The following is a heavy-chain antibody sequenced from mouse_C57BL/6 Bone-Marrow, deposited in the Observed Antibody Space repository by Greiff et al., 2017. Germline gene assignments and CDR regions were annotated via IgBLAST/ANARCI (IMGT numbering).Heavy chain of an antibody. CDR1: GYTFTSYW. J-gene: IGHJ2*01. CDR3: ASWNKLGGDY. Sequence: VQLQQPGAELVRPGTSVKMSCKASGYTFTSYWMDWAKQRPGRGLEWIGRIDPKGGGTKYNEKFKSKATLTADKPSSTAYMQLSSLTSEDSAVYYCASWNKLGGDYWGQGTTLTVSS. D-gene: IGHD4-1*01. V-gene: IGHV1-72*01. CDR2: IDPKGGGT.